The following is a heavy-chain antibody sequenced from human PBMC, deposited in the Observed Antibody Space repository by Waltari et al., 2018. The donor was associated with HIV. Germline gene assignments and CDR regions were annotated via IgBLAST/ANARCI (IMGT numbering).Heavy chain of an antibody. CDR1: GYTFTSYY. V-gene: IGHV1-46*01. Sequence: QVQLVPSGAAVKKPGASVKVSCQASGYTFTSYYMPWVRQAPGQGLEWMGIINPSGGYTSYAQKFQGRVTMTRDTSTSTVYMELSSLRSDDAAVYYCARVAYSSSWTPPFDYWGQGTLVTVSS. D-gene: IGHD6-13*01. CDR2: INPSGGYT. J-gene: IGHJ4*02. CDR3: ARVAYSSSWTPPFDY.